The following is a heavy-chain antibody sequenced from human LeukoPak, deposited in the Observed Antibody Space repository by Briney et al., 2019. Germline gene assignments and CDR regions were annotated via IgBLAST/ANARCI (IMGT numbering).Heavy chain of an antibody. V-gene: IGHV3-30*02. D-gene: IGHD6-13*01. J-gene: IGHJ4*02. CDR3: ATHGRGSSTKNL. CDR2: IRYDGSNK. CDR1: GFTFSSYG. Sequence: GGSLRLSCAASGFTFSSYGMHWVRQAPGKGLEWVAFIRYDGSNKYYADSVKGRFTISRDNSKNTLYLQMNSLRAEDTAVYYCATHGRGSSTKNLWGQGTLVTVSS.